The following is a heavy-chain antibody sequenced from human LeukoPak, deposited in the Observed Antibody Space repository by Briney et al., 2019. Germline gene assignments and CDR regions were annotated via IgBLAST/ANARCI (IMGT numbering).Heavy chain of an antibody. CDR2: IYYSGST. V-gene: IGHV4-59*08. J-gene: IGHJ4*02. CDR3: ARTGSSGYFRFDY. D-gene: IGHD3-22*01. CDR1: GGSISSYY. Sequence: SGTLSLTCTVSGGSISSYYWSWIRQPPGKGLEWIGYIYYSGSTNYNPSLKSRVTISVDTSKNQFSLKLSSVTAADTAVYYCARTGSSGYFRFDYWGQGTLVTVSS.